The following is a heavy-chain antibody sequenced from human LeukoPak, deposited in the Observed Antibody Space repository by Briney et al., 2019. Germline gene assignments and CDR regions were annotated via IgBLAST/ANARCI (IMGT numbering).Heavy chain of an antibody. Sequence: SETLSLTCAVYGGSFSGYYWSWIRQPPGKGLEWIGEINHSGSTNYNPSLKSRVTISVDTSKNQFSLKLSSVTAADTAVYYCARDQRGQSGSYFDYWAREPWSPSPQ. CDR3: ARDQRGQSGSYFDY. J-gene: IGHJ4*02. V-gene: IGHV4-34*01. CDR1: GGSFSGYY. CDR2: INHSGST. D-gene: IGHD1-26*01.